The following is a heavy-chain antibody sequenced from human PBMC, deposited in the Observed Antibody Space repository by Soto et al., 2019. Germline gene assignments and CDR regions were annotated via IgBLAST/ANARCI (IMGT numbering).Heavy chain of an antibody. CDR3: TSKPRLPLEH. CDR2: ISPTGDAT. Sequence: EVVLLQSGGGLEQPGNSLRLSCAASGFTFTIFGMNWVRQVPGKGLEWVSMISPTGDATYYADSVRGRFTISRDHSKNILYLQMDRLRVEDTVVDYCTSKPRLPLEHWGKGSRVTVT. D-gene: IGHD2-21*01. CDR1: GFTFTIFG. J-gene: IGHJ1*01. V-gene: IGHV3-23*01.